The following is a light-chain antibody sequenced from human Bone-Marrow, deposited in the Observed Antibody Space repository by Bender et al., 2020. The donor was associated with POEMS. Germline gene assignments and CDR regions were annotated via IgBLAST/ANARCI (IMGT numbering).Light chain of an antibody. CDR3: QAWDSRTFVV. V-gene: IGLV3-1*01. CDR2: EDS. CDR1: RLGEKF. J-gene: IGLJ2*01. Sequence: SYVLTQSPSVSVSPGQTASITCSGNRLGEKFVSWYQQKPGQSPVLVMYEDSKRPSGIPERFSGSKSGNTASLTISGTQVMDEADYYCQAWDSRTFVVFGGGTKLTVL.